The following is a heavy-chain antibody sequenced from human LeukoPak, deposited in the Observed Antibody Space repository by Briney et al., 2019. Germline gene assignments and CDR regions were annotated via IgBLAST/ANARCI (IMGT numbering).Heavy chain of an antibody. V-gene: IGHV1-24*01. J-gene: IGHJ5*02. CDR1: GYTLTELS. D-gene: IGHD3-10*01. Sequence: ASVKVSCKVSGYTLTELSMHWVRQAPGKGLEWMGGFDPEDGETIYAQKFQGRVTMTEDTSTDTAYMELSSLRSEDTAVYYCATGPRKDYYGSGSYYNWFDPWGQGTLVTVSS. CDR3: ATGPRKDYYGSGSYYNWFDP. CDR2: FDPEDGET.